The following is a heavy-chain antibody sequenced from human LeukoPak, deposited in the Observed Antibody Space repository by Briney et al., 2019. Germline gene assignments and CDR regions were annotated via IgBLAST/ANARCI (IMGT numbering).Heavy chain of an antibody. CDR3: ARSPVGSYYFDY. D-gene: IGHD2-15*01. CDR1: GGTFSSYA. J-gene: IGHJ4*02. Sequence: SVKVSCKASGGTFSSYAISWVRQAPGQGLEWMGGIIPIFGTANYAQKFQGRVTITADKSTSTAYMELSSLRSEDTAVYYCARSPVGSYYFDYWGQGTLVTVSS. CDR2: IIPIFGTA. V-gene: IGHV1-69*06.